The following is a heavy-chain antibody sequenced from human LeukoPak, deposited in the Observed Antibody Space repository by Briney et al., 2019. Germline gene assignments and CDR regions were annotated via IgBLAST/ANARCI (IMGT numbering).Heavy chain of an antibody. Sequence: ASVKVSCKASGYPFTAYYMHWVRQAPGQGLEWMGWINLNSGGSNYAQKFQGRVTMTRDTSISAAYLELSRLGSDDTTVYYCARVAGGDWYYFDFWGQGTLVTVSS. V-gene: IGHV1-2*02. CDR1: GYPFTAYY. CDR3: ARVAGGDWYYFDF. J-gene: IGHJ4*02. CDR2: INLNSGGS. D-gene: IGHD2-21*02.